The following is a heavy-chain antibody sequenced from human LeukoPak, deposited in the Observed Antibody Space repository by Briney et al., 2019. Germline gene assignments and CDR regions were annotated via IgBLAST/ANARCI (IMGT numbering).Heavy chain of an antibody. J-gene: IGHJ4*02. D-gene: IGHD2-15*01. Sequence: PGGSLRLSCTTSGFTFSSYAMSWVRQAPGKGLEWVSTISGSGGSTYYPDSVKGRFTISRDNSRNTLDLQMNSLRADDTAVYYCAKNVPGRAIDDWGQGTLVTVST. CDR1: GFTFSSYA. V-gene: IGHV3-23*01. CDR3: AKNVPGRAIDD. CDR2: ISGSGGST.